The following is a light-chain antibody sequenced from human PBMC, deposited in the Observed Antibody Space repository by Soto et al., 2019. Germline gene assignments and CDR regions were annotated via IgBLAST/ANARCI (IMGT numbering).Light chain of an antibody. J-gene: IGKJ1*01. CDR1: QSVSSN. CDR3: QQYLHTPRT. Sequence: EIVMTQSPATLSVSPGERATLSCRASQSVSSNLAWYQQKPGQAPRLLIYGASTRATGIPARFSGSGSGTDFTLTINSLQAEDVAVYYCQQYLHTPRTFGQGTKVDIK. V-gene: IGKV3-15*01. CDR2: GAS.